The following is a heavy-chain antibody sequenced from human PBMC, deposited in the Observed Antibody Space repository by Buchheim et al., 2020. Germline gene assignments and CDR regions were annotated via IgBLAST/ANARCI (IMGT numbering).Heavy chain of an antibody. CDR3: AETEPYCGGDCYSGAPYYFDY. CDR2: IRYDGSNK. J-gene: IGHJ4*02. Sequence: QVQLVESGGGVVQPGRSLRLSCAASGFTFSSYGMHWVRQAPGKGLEWVAFIRYDGSNKYYADSVKGRFTISRDNSKNTLYLQMKSLRAEDTAVYYCAETEPYCGGDCYSGAPYYFDYWGQGTL. D-gene: IGHD2-21*02. CDR1: GFTFSSYG. V-gene: IGHV3-30*02.